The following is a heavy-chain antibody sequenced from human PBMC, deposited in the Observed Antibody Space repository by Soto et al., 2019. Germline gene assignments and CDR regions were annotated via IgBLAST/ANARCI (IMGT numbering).Heavy chain of an antibody. V-gene: IGHV3-23*01. CDR1: GFTFSSYA. D-gene: IGHD3-22*01. CDR2: ISGSGGST. CDR3: AKDSHDSFYYDNSGHFDY. J-gene: IGHJ4*02. Sequence: GGSLRLSCVASGFTFSSYAMSWVRLAPGKGLEWVSAISGSGGSTNYADSVKGRFTISRDNSKNTLYLEMNSLRAEDTAVYYCAKDSHDSFYYDNSGHFDYWGQGTLVTVSS.